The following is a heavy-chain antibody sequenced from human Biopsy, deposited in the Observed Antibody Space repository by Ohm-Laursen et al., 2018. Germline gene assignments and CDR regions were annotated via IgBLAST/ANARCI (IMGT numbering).Heavy chain of an antibody. J-gene: IGHJ4*02. CDR3: ATGPYYDTRFYYNVRPFDF. CDR1: GYTLTELS. Sequence: ASVKVSCKVSGYTLTELSIHWVRQTGGKGLEWMGGFDSAERKTVYAEKFQGRVTMTEDTSTDTVYMEVTSLRSDDTAVYYCATGPYYDTRFYYNVRPFDFWGQGTLVTVSS. D-gene: IGHD3-10*01. V-gene: IGHV1-24*01. CDR2: FDSAERKT.